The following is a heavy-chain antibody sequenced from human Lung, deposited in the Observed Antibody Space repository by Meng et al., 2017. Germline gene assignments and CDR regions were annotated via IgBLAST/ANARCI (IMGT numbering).Heavy chain of an antibody. Sequence: QVPLPESGPGLVKPSQTLSLTCTVSGGSIRSSNYYWSWIRQPPGKGLEWSGHIYNSGSTYYNPSLKSRITISVDTSKNQFSLKLSSVTAADTAVYYCARGQKGYFDLWGRGTLVTVSS. J-gene: IGHJ2*01. CDR2: IYNSGST. V-gene: IGHV4-30-4*01. CDR3: ARGQKGYFDL. CDR1: GGSIRSSNYY.